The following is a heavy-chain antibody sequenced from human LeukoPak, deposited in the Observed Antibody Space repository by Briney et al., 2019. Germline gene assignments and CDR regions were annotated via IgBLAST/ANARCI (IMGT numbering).Heavy chain of an antibody. CDR1: GYTFTDYY. V-gene: IGHV1-2*02. Sequence: ASVKVSCKASGYTFTDYYMHWVRQAPGQGLEWMGWINPNSGGTNYAQKFQGRVTMTRDTSISTAYMELSRLRSDDTAVYYCARDKTGPLYYYYYMDVWGKGTTVTVSS. CDR2: INPNSGGT. D-gene: IGHD3-9*01. CDR3: ARDKTGPLYYYYYMDV. J-gene: IGHJ6*03.